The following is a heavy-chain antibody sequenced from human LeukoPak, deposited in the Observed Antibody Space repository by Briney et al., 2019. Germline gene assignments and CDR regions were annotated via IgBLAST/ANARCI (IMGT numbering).Heavy chain of an antibody. D-gene: IGHD3-10*01. V-gene: IGHV4-31*03. CDR3: ARDLSGVISY. J-gene: IGHJ4*02. Sequence: PSQTLSLTCTVSGASISSGGYYWSWIRQHPGKGLEWLGYIYYSWSTYYNPSLKSRVNISLDTSKNQFSLKLSSVTAADTAVYYCARDLSGVISYWGQGTLVTVSS. CDR1: GASISSGGYY. CDR2: IYYSWST.